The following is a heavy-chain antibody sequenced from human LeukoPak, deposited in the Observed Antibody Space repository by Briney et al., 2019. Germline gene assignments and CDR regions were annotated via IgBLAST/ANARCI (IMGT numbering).Heavy chain of an antibody. D-gene: IGHD4-23*01. CDR3: ARKTNGGNLAFDY. V-gene: IGHV4-59*13. Sequence: PSETLSLTCTVSGGSISSYYWNWIRQPPGKGLEWIGHISYSGSTNYNASLKSRVTIAVDTSKNQFSLKVRSVTAADTAVYYCARKTNGGNLAFDYWGQGTLVTVSS. CDR2: ISYSGST. J-gene: IGHJ4*02. CDR1: GGSISSYY.